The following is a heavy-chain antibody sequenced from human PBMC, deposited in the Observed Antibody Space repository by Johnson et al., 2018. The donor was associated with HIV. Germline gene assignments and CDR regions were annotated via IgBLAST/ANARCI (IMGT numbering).Heavy chain of an antibody. CDR2: MRYDGSNN. CDR1: GFTLRIYD. J-gene: IGHJ3*02. CDR3: AKEYRNLYDGSSYLFPDVVEI. D-gene: IGHD3-22*01. V-gene: IGHV3-30*02. Sequence: QVQLVESGGGLIQPGGSLRLSCAASGFTLRIYDMHWVRQAPGKGLEWVPFMRYDGSNNCFVDSVKGRFTISRDNSKNTLYLQMNSLSPDDTAVYYCAKEYRNLYDGSSYLFPDVVEIWGQGTMVTVSS.